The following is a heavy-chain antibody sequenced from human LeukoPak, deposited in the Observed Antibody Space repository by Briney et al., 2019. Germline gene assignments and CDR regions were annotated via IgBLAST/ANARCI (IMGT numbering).Heavy chain of an antibody. CDR3: ARGLLGSYGPEGWFDP. CDR2: IYYSGST. D-gene: IGHD5-18*01. CDR1: GGSISSGGYY. J-gene: IGHJ5*02. Sequence: PSQTLSLTCTVSGGSISSGGYYWSWIRQHTGKGLEWIGYIYYSGSTYYNPSLKSRVTISVDTSKNQFSLKLSSVTAADTAVYYCARGLLGSYGPEGWFDPWGQGTLVTVSS. V-gene: IGHV4-31*03.